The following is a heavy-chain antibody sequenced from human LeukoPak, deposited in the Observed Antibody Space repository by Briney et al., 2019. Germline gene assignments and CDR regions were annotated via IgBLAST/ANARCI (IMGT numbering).Heavy chain of an antibody. Sequence: GGSLRLSCAASGFTFSSYAMSWVRQAPGKGLEWVSGIIATGDSTDYADSVKGRFTISRDNSKNTLYLQMNSLRAEDTAVYYCAKGFRIPIDYFDYWGQGTLVTVSS. V-gene: IGHV3-23*01. CDR2: IIATGDST. CDR1: GFTFSSYA. CDR3: AKGFRIPIDYFDY. D-gene: IGHD2-21*01. J-gene: IGHJ4*02.